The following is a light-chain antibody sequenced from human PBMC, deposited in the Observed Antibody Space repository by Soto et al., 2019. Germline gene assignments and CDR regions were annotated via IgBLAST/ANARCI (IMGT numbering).Light chain of an antibody. CDR3: MQGTHWYT. Sequence: DLVLTQSPLSLPVTLGQSASISCRSSQSLVYRDGNTYLTWFQLRPGQSPRRLIYKVSIRDSGVPERFSGSGSGTDFTLKISRVEAEDVGVCYCMQGTHWYTFGQGTELEIK. V-gene: IGKV2-30*01. CDR1: QSLVYRDGNTY. CDR2: KVS. J-gene: IGKJ2*01.